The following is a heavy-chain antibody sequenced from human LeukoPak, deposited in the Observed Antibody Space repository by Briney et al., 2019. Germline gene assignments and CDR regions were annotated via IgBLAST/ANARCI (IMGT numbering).Heavy chain of an antibody. CDR3: ARGSIPTFPMDV. V-gene: IGHV3-74*01. CDR1: GFTVSSNY. D-gene: IGHD3-16*01. J-gene: IGHJ6*03. CDR2: INSDGSST. Sequence: GGSLRLSCAASGFTVSSNYMTWVRQAPGKGLVWVSRINSDGSSTSYADSVKGRFTISRDNAKNTLYLQMNSLRAEDTAVYYCARGSIPTFPMDVWGKGTTVTISS.